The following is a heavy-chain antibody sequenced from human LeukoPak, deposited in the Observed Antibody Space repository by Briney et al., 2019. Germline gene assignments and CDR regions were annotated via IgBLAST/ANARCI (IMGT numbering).Heavy chain of an antibody. J-gene: IGHJ4*02. CDR2: ISWDGGST. V-gene: IGHV3-43D*03. CDR3: AKDRSDYVWGSYRSPSTAEIDY. D-gene: IGHD3-16*02. Sequence: GGSLRLSCAASGFTFDDYAMHWVRQAPGKGLEWVSLISWDGGSTYYADSVKGRFTISRDNSKNSLYLQMNSLRAEDTALYYCAKDRSDYVWGSYRSPSTAEIDYWGQGTLVTVSS. CDR1: GFTFDDYA.